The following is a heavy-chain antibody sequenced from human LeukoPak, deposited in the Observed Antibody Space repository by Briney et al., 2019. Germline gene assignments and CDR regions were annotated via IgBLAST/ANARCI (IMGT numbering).Heavy chain of an antibody. J-gene: IGHJ4*02. V-gene: IGHV3-23*01. Sequence: GGSLRLSCAVSGFAFGSEAMSWVRQSPARGLEWVASISPGGGITYYADYVKGRFTISRDNSNNSLFVQMNSLRVDDTAVYYCARGHRAWSYWGQGTLVTVSS. CDR1: GFAFGSEA. CDR2: ISPGGGIT. CDR3: ARGHRAWSY. D-gene: IGHD3-3*01.